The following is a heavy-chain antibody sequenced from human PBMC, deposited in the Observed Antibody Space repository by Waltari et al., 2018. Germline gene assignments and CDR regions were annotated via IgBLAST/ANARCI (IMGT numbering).Heavy chain of an antibody. CDR1: GFPLSDHA. D-gene: IGHD2-21*02. J-gene: IGHJ4*02. V-gene: IGHV3-72*01. CDR2: SRSKAKSYAT. CDR3: ARDLDGDSNLDY. Sequence: EVQLVESGGGLVQPGGPLRLSWPASGFPLSDHAMDRARGAPEKGLEWVGRSRSKAKSYATEYAASVRGRFIISRDDSKNSLYLQMISLKTEDTAVYYCARDLDGDSNLDYWGQGTLVTVSS.